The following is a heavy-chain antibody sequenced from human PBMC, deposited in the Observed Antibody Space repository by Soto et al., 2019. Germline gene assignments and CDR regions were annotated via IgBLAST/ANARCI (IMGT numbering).Heavy chain of an antibody. D-gene: IGHD1-26*01. CDR1: GYSFTTYW. CDR2: IYPGDSES. J-gene: IGHJ3*02. V-gene: IGHV5-51*01. Sequence: PGESLKISCKASGYSFTTYWIGWVRQMPGKGLEWMGIIYPGDSESRYSPSFQGQVTISADKSVSTAYLQWSTLKASDTAMYYCGRPSGTYKDAFDIWGQGTMVTVSS. CDR3: GRPSGTYKDAFDI.